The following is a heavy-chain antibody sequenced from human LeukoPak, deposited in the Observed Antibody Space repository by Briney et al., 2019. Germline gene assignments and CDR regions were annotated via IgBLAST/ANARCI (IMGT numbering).Heavy chain of an antibody. J-gene: IGHJ4*02. CDR2: IYTSGST. Sequence: SETLSLTCTVSGGSISSYYWSWIRQPAGKGLEWIGRIYTSGSTNYNPSPKSRVTISLDKSKNQFSLKLSSVTAADTAVYYCARGATSYYYDSSGYYSGRLFDYWGQGTLVTVSS. V-gene: IGHV4-4*07. CDR1: GGSISSYY. CDR3: ARGATSYYYDSSGYYSGRLFDY. D-gene: IGHD3-22*01.